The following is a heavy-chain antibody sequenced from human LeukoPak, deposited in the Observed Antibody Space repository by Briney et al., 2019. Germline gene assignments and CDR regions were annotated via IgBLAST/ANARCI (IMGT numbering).Heavy chain of an antibody. CDR1: GGSISSYY. CDR2: INHSGST. Sequence: SETLSLTRTVSGGSISSYYRSWIRQPPGKGLEWIGEINHSGSTNYNPSLKSRVTISVDASKNQFSLKLSSVTAADTAVYYCARAPYYYDSSGYYYFDYWGQGTLVTVSS. J-gene: IGHJ4*02. V-gene: IGHV4-34*01. CDR3: ARAPYYYDSSGYYYFDY. D-gene: IGHD3-22*01.